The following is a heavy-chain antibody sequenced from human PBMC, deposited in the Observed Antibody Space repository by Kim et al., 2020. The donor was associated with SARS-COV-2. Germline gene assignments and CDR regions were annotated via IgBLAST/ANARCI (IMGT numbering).Heavy chain of an antibody. J-gene: IGHJ5*02. D-gene: IGHD1-26*01. CDR3: AREKTRSGSYYYAWFDP. V-gene: IGHV4-61*01. CDR2: VYYNGVV. Sequence: SETLSLTCTVSGDSVGSGSYYWSWIRQPPGMGLEWIGYVYYNGVVNYNPSLESRLTISVDTSKNQFSLELSSVTAADTAVYYCAREKTRSGSYYYAWFDPWGQGTVVTVSS. CDR1: GDSVGSGSYY.